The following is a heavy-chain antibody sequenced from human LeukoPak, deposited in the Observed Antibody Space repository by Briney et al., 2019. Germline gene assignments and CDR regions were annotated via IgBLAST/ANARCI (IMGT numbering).Heavy chain of an antibody. J-gene: IGHJ6*02. CDR3: AVAPWAGMDV. V-gene: IGHV4-59*01. CDR1: GGSISSYY. D-gene: IGHD7-27*01. CDR2: IYYSGST. Sequence: SETLSLTCTVSGGSISSYYWSWIRQPPGKGLEWIGYIYYSGSTNYNPSLKSRVTISVDTSKNQFSLKLSSVTAADTAVYYCAVAPWAGMDVWGQGTTVTVSS.